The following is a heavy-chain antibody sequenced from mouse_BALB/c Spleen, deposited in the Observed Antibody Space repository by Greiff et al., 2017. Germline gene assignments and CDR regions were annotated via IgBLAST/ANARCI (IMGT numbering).Heavy chain of an antibody. D-gene: IGHD1-2*01. CDR2: ISSGGSYT. V-gene: IGHV5-6*01. CDR1: GFTFSSYG. Sequence: EVKLVESGGDLVKPGGSLKLSCAASGFTFSSYGMSWVRQTPDKRLEWVATISSGGSYTYYPDSVKGRFTISRDNAKNTLYLQMSSLKSEDTAMYYCARHKVITDYFDVWGAGTTVTVSS. CDR3: ARHKVITDYFDV. J-gene: IGHJ1*01.